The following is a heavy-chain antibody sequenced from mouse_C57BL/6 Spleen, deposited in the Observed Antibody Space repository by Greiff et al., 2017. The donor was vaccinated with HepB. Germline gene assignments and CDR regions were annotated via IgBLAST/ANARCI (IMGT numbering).Heavy chain of an antibody. CDR3: ARLNYGSREGFAY. Sequence: VQVVESGGGLVKPGGSLKLSCAASGFTFSSYTMSWVRQTPEKRLEWVATISGGGGNTYYPDSVKGRFTISRDNAKNTLYLQMSSLRSEDTALYYCARLNYGSREGFAYWGQGTLVTVSA. D-gene: IGHD1-1*01. CDR2: ISGGGGNT. J-gene: IGHJ3*01. CDR1: GFTFSSYT. V-gene: IGHV5-9*01.